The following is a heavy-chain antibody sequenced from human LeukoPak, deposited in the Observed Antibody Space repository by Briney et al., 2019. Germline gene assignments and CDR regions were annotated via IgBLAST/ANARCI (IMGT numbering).Heavy chain of an antibody. CDR1: GGSSSGHY. D-gene: IGHD1-1*01. J-gene: IGHJ4*02. Sequence: SETLSLTCGVYGGSSSGHYWTWIRQPPGKGLEWIGEINHLGSTDYNPSLKSRVTISVDTSKNHFSLKLRSVTAADTAVYYCATPATGNKDGFDYWGRGTLVTVSS. CDR2: INHLGST. V-gene: IGHV4-34*01. CDR3: ATPATGNKDGFDY.